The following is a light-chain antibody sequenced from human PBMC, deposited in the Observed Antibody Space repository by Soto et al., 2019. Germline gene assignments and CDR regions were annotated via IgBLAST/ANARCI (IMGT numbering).Light chain of an antibody. CDR3: SSYLASGLYV. Sequence: QSALTQHASVSGSPGHSITISCTGTSSDVGGHNYVSWHQHHPGKAPKLIIFEVTHRPSGVSNRFSGSKSGNTASLTISGLQADEEADYYCSSYLASGLYVFGTGTKVTVL. CDR2: EVT. J-gene: IGLJ1*01. V-gene: IGLV2-14*01. CDR1: SSDVGGHNY.